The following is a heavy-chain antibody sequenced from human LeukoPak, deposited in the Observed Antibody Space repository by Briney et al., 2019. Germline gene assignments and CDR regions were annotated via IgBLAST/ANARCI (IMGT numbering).Heavy chain of an antibody. V-gene: IGHV4-34*01. J-gene: IGHJ4*02. CDR2: TNHSGSN. CDR1: GGSFSGYY. Sequence: PSETLSFTCAVYGGSFSGYYWSWLPQPPGKGLEGIGETNHSGSNNYNPSLNRRGTISVDTSKNQFSLKLSSVTAADTAVYYCARGDGVLLWFGEFWGQGTLVTVSS. D-gene: IGHD3-10*01. CDR3: ARGDGVLLWFGEF.